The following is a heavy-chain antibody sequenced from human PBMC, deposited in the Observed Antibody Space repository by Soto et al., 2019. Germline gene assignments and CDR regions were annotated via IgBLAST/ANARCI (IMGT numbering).Heavy chain of an antibody. CDR3: ARDADILTGSDAFDI. V-gene: IGHV3-11*05. D-gene: IGHD3-9*01. CDR2: ISSSRSYT. CDR1: GFTFSDYY. Sequence: QVQLVESGGGLVKPGGSLRLSCAASGFTFSDYYMSWIRQAPGKGLEWVSYISSSRSYTNYADSVKGRFTISRDNAQNSLYLQMNSLRAEDTAVYYCARDADILTGSDAFDIWGQGTMVTVSS. J-gene: IGHJ3*02.